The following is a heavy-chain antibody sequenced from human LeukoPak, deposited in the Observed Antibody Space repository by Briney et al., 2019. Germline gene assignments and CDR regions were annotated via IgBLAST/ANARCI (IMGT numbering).Heavy chain of an antibody. CDR3: ARQTGSGLFILP. D-gene: IGHD3/OR15-3a*01. Sequence: SETLSLTCTVSGDSVSSSNYYWAWIRQPPGKGLEWIGNIYYSGSTYYNPSLKSRLTISVDTSKNQFSLRLTSVTAADTAVYYCARQTGSGLFILPGGQGTLVTVSS. CDR1: GDSVSSSNYY. V-gene: IGHV4-39*01. J-gene: IGHJ4*02. CDR2: IYYSGST.